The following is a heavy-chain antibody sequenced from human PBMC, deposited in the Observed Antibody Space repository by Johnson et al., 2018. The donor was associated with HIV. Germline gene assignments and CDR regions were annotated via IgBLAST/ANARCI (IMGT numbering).Heavy chain of an antibody. J-gene: IGHJ3*02. CDR2: ITGSGGST. CDR1: GFTFSNYV. Sequence: VQLVESGGGLVQSGGSLRLSCAASGFTFSNYVMSWVRQAPGKGLEWVSSITGSGGSTYYADSVKGRFTISRDNSKNTLYLQMNSLRAEDTAVYYCAKWDAFDIWGQGTMVTVSS. CDR3: AKWDAFDI. V-gene: IGHV3-23*04.